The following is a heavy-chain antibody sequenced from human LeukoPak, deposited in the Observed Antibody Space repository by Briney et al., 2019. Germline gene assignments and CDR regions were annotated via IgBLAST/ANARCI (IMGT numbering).Heavy chain of an antibody. CDR2: ISYDGSN. CDR3: AKDNNYYGSGSDYLDY. Sequence: PGGSLRLSCAASGYTLSSYGMHWVRQAPGKGLEWVAIISYDGSNNYADSVKGRFTISRDISKNTLYLQMNSLRAEDTAVYYCAKDNNYYGSGSDYLDYWGQGTLVTVSS. V-gene: IGHV3-30*18. J-gene: IGHJ4*02. CDR1: GYTLSSYG. D-gene: IGHD3-10*01.